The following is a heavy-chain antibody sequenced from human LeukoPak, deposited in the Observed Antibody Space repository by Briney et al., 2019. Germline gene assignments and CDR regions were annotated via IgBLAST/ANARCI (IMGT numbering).Heavy chain of an antibody. CDR1: GYTFTSYG. J-gene: IGHJ5*02. CDR3: ATLENIVVVPAGWFDP. Sequence: ASVKVSCKASGYTFTSYGISWVRQAPGQGLEWMGWISAYNGNTNYAQKFQGRVTMTRDTSISTAYMELSRLRSDDTAVYYCATLENIVVVPAGWFDPWGQGTLVTVSS. D-gene: IGHD2-2*01. V-gene: IGHV1-18*01. CDR2: ISAYNGNT.